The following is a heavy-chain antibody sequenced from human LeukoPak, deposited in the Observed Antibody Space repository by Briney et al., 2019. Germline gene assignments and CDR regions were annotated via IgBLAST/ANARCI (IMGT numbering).Heavy chain of an antibody. Sequence: ASVKVSCKASGYTFTGYYMHWVRQAPGQGLEWMGRINPNSGGTNYAQKFQGRVTMTRDTSISTAYMGLSRLRSDDTAVYYCAREDVVAADFDYWGQGTLVTVSS. CDR1: GYTFTGYY. V-gene: IGHV1-2*06. CDR2: INPNSGGT. CDR3: AREDVVAADFDY. D-gene: IGHD2-15*01. J-gene: IGHJ4*02.